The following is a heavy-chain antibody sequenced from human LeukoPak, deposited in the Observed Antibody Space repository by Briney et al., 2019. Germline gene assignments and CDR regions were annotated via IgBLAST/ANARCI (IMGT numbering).Heavy chain of an antibody. J-gene: IGHJ4*02. V-gene: IGHV3-30-3*01. D-gene: IGHD2-8*01. CDR2: ISYDGSNK. Sequence: GGSLRLSCAASGFTFSSYWMSWVRQAPGKGLEWVAVISYDGSNKFYADSVKGRFTISRDNSKITLYLQMNSLRAEDTAVYYCAREPYCTNGICYTRYYFDYWGQGTLVTVSS. CDR1: GFTFSSYW. CDR3: AREPYCTNGICYTRYYFDY.